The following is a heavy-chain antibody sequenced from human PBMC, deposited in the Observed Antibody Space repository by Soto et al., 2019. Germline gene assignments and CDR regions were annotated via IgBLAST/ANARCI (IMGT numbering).Heavy chain of an antibody. J-gene: IGHJ6*02. CDR2: ISGSGGST. CDR3: AGSGELPNYYYYYGMDV. CDR1: GFTFSSYA. Sequence: PGGSLRLSCAASGFTFSSYAMSWVRQAPGKGLEWVSAISGSGGSTYYADSVKGRFTISRDNSKNTLYLQMNSLRAEDTAVYYCAGSGELPNYYYYYGMDVWGQGTTVTVSS. D-gene: IGHD3-10*01. V-gene: IGHV3-23*01.